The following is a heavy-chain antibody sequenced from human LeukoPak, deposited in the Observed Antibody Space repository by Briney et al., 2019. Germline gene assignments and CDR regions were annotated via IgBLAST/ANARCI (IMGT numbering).Heavy chain of an antibody. CDR2: IYYSGST. D-gene: IGHD3-22*01. CDR3: ARDAAGEGRLVITWFDP. Sequence: SETLSLTCAVYGGSFSGYYWSWIRQLPGKELEWIGTIYYSGSTYYNPSLKSRVTISVDTSKNQFSLKLSSVTAADTAVYFCARDAAGEGRLVITWFDPWGQGTLVTVSS. V-gene: IGHV4-34*01. CDR1: GGSFSGYY. J-gene: IGHJ5*02.